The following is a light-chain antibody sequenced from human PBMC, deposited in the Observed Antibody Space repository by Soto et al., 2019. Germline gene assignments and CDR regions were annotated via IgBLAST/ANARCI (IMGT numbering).Light chain of an antibody. V-gene: IGKV3-15*01. CDR3: QQYNNWPPWT. CDR2: GAS. CDR1: QSVSSN. Sequence: EIVMTQSPATLSVSPGERATLSCRASQSVSSNLAWYQQKPGQAPRLLIYGASTRAPGIPARFSGSGSGTEFTLTIRSLQSEDFAVYYCQQYNNWPPWTFGQGTKVEIK. J-gene: IGKJ1*01.